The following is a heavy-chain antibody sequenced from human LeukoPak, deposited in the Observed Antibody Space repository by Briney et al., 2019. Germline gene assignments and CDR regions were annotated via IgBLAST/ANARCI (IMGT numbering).Heavy chain of an antibody. Sequence: GGSLRLSCAASGFTVSNNYMSWVRQAPGKGLEWVSALSGSGESTYYADAVKGRFTISRDNSKNTLYLQMNSLRAEDTAVYYCAREGGNYYDSSGYYYPFDYWGQGTLVTVSS. CDR3: AREGGNYYDSSGYYYPFDY. D-gene: IGHD3-22*01. CDR1: GFTVSNNY. CDR2: LSGSGEST. V-gene: IGHV3-53*01. J-gene: IGHJ4*02.